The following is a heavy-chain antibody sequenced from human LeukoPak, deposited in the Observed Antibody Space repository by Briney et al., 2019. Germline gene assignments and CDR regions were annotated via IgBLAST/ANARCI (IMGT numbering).Heavy chain of an antibody. CDR3: ARDPGIAVTP. D-gene: IGHD6-19*01. CDR1: GYTLTGYY. Sequence: APMKGSCKASGYTLTGYYMHWGRQAPGQGLEWMGWINPNSGGTNYAQKFQGRVTMTTDTSVSTALMELSRLTSDDTAVYYCARDPGIAVTPWSQGTLVTVSS. CDR2: INPNSGGT. V-gene: IGHV1-2*02. J-gene: IGHJ5*02.